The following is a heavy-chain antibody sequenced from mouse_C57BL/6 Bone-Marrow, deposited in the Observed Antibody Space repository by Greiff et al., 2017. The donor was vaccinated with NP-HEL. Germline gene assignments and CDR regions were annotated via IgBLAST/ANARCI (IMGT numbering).Heavy chain of an antibody. D-gene: IGHD1-1*01. CDR2: IDPSDSYT. Sequence: QVQLQQPGAELVKPGASVKLSCKASGYTFTSYWMQWVKQRPGQGLEWIGEIDPSDSYTNYNQKFKGKATLTVATSSSTAYMQLSSLTSEDSAVYYCATFYYGSSYWYFDVWGTGTTVTVSS. CDR3: ATFYYGSSYWYFDV. J-gene: IGHJ1*03. V-gene: IGHV1-50*01. CDR1: GYTFTSYW.